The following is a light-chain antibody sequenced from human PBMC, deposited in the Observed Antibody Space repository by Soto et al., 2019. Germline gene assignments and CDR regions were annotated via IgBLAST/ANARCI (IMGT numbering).Light chain of an antibody. Sequence: EIVMTQSPATLSVSPGESATLSCRASQSISSKLAWYQQKPGQTPRLLIYEASTRATGIPATFSGSGSGTEFTLTISSLQSEDFAVYYCQQYYNWPGLTFGGGTEVEIK. CDR1: QSISSK. CDR2: EAS. V-gene: IGKV3-15*01. J-gene: IGKJ4*01. CDR3: QQYYNWPGLT.